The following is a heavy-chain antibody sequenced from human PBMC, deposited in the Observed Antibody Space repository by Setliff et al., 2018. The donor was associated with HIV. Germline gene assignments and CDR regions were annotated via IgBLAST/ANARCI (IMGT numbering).Heavy chain of an antibody. D-gene: IGHD6-19*01. CDR3: ARGTIFLAYSSGWFDAFDI. Sequence: SETLSLTCAVYGGSFSGYYWSWIRQPPGKGLEWIGEINHSGSTNYNPSLKSRVTISVDTSKNQFSLKLSSVTAADTAVYYCARGTIFLAYSSGWFDAFDIWGQGTMVTVSS. CDR1: GGSFSGYY. V-gene: IGHV4-34*01. CDR2: INHSGST. J-gene: IGHJ3*02.